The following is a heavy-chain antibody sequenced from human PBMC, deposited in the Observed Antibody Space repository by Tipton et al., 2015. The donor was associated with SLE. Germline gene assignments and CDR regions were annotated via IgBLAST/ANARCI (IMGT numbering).Heavy chain of an antibody. D-gene: IGHD5-24*01. V-gene: IGHV4-59*01. CDR2: IYYSGST. J-gene: IGHJ2*01. Sequence: TLSLTCTVSGGSISGYYWSWIRQPPGKGLEWIGYIYYSGSTNYNPSLKSRVTISVGTSKNQFSLKLSSVTAADTAVYYCARVGFTEMATTPQGHFDLWGLGTLVT. CDR3: ARVGFTEMATTPQGHFDL. CDR1: GGSISGYY.